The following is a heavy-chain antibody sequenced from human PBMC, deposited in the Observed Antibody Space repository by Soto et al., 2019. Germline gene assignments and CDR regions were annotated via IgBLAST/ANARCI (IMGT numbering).Heavy chain of an antibody. CDR3: AREAEGYYYYGMDV. J-gene: IGHJ6*02. D-gene: IGHD6-25*01. CDR2: ISYDGSNK. V-gene: IGHV3-30-3*01. CDR1: GFTFSSCA. Sequence: GGSLRLSCAASGFTFSSCAMHWVRQAPGKGLEWVAVISYDGSNKYYADSVKGRFTISRDNSKNTLYLQMNSLRAEDTAVYYCAREAEGYYYYGMDVWGQGXTVTVYS.